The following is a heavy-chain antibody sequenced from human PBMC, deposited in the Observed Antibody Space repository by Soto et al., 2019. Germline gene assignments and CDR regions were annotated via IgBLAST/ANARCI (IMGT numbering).Heavy chain of an antibody. V-gene: IGHV1-8*01. CDR2: MNLGSGDT. CDR3: ARMESFGSLNWFDP. Sequence: ASVKVSCKASGYTFTNNDVSWVRQATGQGLEWMGWMNLGSGDTGYAQKFQGRVTMTRDISIATAYMELTSLTSEDTAIYYCARMESFGSLNWFDPWGQGTLVTVSS. D-gene: IGHD5-18*01. CDR1: GYTFTNND. J-gene: IGHJ5*02.